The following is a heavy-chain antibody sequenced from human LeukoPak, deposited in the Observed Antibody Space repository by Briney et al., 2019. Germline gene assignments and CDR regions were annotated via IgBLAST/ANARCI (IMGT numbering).Heavy chain of an antibody. CDR2: IKQDGSEK. Sequence: PGGSLRLSCAASGFTYSSYWMSWVRQAPGKGLEWVANIKQDGSEKYYVDSVEGRFTISRDNAKNSLYLQMNSLRAEDTAVYYCARILLWFGELSRFDPWGQGTLVTVSS. J-gene: IGHJ5*02. V-gene: IGHV3-7*04. D-gene: IGHD3-10*01. CDR1: GFTYSSYW. CDR3: ARILLWFGELSRFDP.